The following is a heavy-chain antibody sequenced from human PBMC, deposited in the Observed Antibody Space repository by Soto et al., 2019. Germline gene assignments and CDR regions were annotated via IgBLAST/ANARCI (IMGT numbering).Heavy chain of an antibody. CDR1: GYSIGSGYY. Sequence: SETLSLTCAVSGYSIGSGYYWNWIRQSPGKGLEWIGCVYYNGITFTNPSLKSRVTMTVDTSKNYFSLRLTSVTAADAATYFCARGVTGTLDYWGQGTLVTVSS. CDR2: VYYNGIT. J-gene: IGHJ4*02. CDR3: ARGVTGTLDY. V-gene: IGHV4-38-2*01. D-gene: IGHD1-1*01.